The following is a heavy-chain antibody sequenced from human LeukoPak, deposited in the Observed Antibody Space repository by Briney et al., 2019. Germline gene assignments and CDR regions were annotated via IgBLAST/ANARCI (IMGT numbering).Heavy chain of an antibody. J-gene: IGHJ4*02. CDR2: TSSGGGII. Sequence: GGSLRLSCAASGFTFSDYYMSWIRQAPGKGLEWISYTSSGGGIIYSADSVKGRFTFSRDNARKSVFVQMNSLRAEDTAVYYCAAGRVGSGYDSGLDYWGQGTLVTVSS. CDR1: GFTFSDYY. V-gene: IGHV3-11*01. CDR3: AAGRVGSGYDSGLDY. D-gene: IGHD5-12*01.